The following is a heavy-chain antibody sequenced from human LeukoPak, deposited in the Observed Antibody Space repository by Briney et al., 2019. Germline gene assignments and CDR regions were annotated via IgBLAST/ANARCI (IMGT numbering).Heavy chain of an antibody. V-gene: IGHV3-7*01. Sequence: PGGSLRLSCAVSGFTFSTYWMSWVRQAPGKGLEWVANIKQDGSEKNYVDSVKGRFTISRDNAKNSLYLQMNSLRAEDTAVYYCARSRYLDYWGQGTLVTVFS. CDR2: IKQDGSEK. J-gene: IGHJ4*02. CDR1: GFTFSTYW. CDR3: ARSRYLDY.